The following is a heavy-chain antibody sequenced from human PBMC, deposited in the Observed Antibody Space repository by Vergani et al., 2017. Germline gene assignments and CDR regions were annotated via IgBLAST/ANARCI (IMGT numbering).Heavy chain of an antibody. J-gene: IGHJ4*02. CDR3: ATIGYRRWGYYFDY. CDR1: GDSISSNNC. V-gene: IGHV4-4*03. CDR2: ICHTEDT. Sequence: QVQLQESGPGLVKPPGTLFPTCAVSGDSISSNNCWTWVRQPPGKGLEWIGEICHTEDTKYSPSLKSRVTVSVDESRNLFSLRLNSVTAADTAVYYCATIGYRRWGYYFDYWGQGILVTVSS. D-gene: IGHD2-2*02.